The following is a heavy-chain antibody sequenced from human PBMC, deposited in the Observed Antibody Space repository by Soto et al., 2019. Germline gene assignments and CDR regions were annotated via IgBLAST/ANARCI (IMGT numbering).Heavy chain of an antibody. CDR1: GFTFTSFA. CDR2: ISGSGGAT. J-gene: IGHJ4*02. V-gene: IGHV3-23*01. D-gene: IGHD3-22*01. Sequence: GGSLRLSCAASGFTFTSFAVSWVRQAPGKGLEWVSAISGSGGATYYADSVKGRFTVSRDNSRNTVYLQVDSLRVEDTAVYHCAIRKWLSTSYFNFWGKGTLVTVS. CDR3: AIRKWLSTSYFNF.